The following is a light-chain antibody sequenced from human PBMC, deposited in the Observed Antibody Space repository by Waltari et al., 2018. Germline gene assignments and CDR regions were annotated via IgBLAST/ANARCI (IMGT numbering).Light chain of an antibody. CDR1: SSNGGGFNS. J-gene: IGLJ3*02. Sequence: QSALTQPASVDGSPGQSITISCTGTSSNGGGFNSVPCYQPPPCKAPKLRIYDVIKRPSGFSNRFSGSKSGNPASLTISGLHAEDEADYYCCSYAGSSTWVFGGGTKLSAL. CDR3: CSYAGSSTWV. V-gene: IGLV2-23*02. CDR2: DVI.